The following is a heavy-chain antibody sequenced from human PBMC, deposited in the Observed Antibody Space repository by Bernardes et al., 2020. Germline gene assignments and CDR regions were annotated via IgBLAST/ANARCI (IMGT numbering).Heavy chain of an antibody. V-gene: IGHV3-23*01. J-gene: IGHJ4*02. CDR2: ISGSGGST. CDR1: GFPFSSYA. Sequence: GSLRLPCAASGFPFSSYAMSWVRQAPGKGLAWVSAISGSGGSTYYADSVKGRFTISRDNSKNTLYLQMNSLRAEDTAVYYCAKGLFYGDYAGYWGQGTLVTVSS. D-gene: IGHD4-17*01. CDR3: AKGLFYGDYAGY.